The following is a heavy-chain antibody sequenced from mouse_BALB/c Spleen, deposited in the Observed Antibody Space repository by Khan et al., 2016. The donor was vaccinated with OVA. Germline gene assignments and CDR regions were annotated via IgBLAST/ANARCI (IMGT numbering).Heavy chain of an antibody. J-gene: IGHJ3*01. CDR3: AEGGGGNRFAY. CDR1: GYTFTDLT. CDR2: ISTSYGDA. V-gene: IGHV1S137*01. Sequence: QVRLQQSGAELVRPGVSVKISCKGSGYTFTDLTMHWVKQSHALSLEWIGVISTSYGDATYNQKFKDKATMTVDKSSSTAYMELARLTSEDSAFKYVAEGGGGNRFAYWGQGTLVTVSA.